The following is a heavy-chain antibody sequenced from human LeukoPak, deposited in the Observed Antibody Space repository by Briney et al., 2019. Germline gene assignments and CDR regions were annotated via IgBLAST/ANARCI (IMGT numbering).Heavy chain of an antibody. J-gene: IGHJ1*01. CDR1: GYTFTSHD. CDR3: ARYSSGWYRYFQH. V-gene: IGHV1-18*01. CDR2: ISAYNGNT. D-gene: IGHD6-19*01. Sequence: ASVKVSCKASGYTFTSHDINWVRQAPGQGLEWMGWISAYNGNTNYAQKLQGRVTMTTDTSTSTAYMELRSLRSDDTAVYYCARYSSGWYRYFQHWGQGTLVTVSS.